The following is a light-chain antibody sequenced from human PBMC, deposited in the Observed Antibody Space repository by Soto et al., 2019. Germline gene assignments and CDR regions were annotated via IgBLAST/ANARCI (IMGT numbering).Light chain of an antibody. CDR3: SSYTSSSTPVV. J-gene: IGLJ2*01. CDR2: DVS. CDR1: SSDVGGYNY. Sequence: QSALTQPASVSGSPGQSITISCTGTSSDVGGYNYVSWYQHHPGKAPKLMIYDVSNRPSGVSNRFSGSKSGNTASLTISGLQAEVEADYYCSSYTSSSTPVVFGGGTKLTVL. V-gene: IGLV2-14*03.